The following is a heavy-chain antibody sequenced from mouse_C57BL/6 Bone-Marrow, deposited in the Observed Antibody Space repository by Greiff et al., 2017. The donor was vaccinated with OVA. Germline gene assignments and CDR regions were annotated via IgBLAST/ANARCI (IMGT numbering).Heavy chain of an antibody. CDR1: GFSLTSYG. D-gene: IGHD5-5*01. CDR2: IWSGGST. V-gene: IGHV2-2*01. CDR3: ARNYPYYAMDY. J-gene: IGHJ4*01. Sequence: QVQLKQSGPGLVQPSQSLSITCTASGFSLTSYGVHWVRQSPGKGLEWLGVIWSGGSTDYNAAFISRLSISKDNSKSQVFFKMNSLQADDTAIYYCARNYPYYAMDYWGQGTSVTVSS.